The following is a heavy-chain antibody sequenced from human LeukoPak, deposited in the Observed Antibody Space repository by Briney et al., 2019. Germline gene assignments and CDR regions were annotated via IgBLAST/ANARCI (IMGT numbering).Heavy chain of an antibody. CDR3: VRNFDY. V-gene: IGHV4-34*01. CDR1: GGSFGGDY. J-gene: IGHJ4*02. CDR2: INQSGRA. Sequence: SETLSLTCVVYGGSFGGDYWSWIRQPPGEGLEWIGDINQSGRANYNPSLKSQVTISIDTSKHQFSLNLNSVTAADTAVYYCVRNFDYWGQGTMVTVSS.